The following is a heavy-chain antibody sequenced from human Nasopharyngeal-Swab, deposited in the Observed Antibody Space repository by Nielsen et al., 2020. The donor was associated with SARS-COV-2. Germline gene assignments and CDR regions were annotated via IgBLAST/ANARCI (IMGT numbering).Heavy chain of an antibody. V-gene: IGHV4-59*01. Sequence: SETLSLTCTVSGGSISSYYWSWIRQPPGKGLEWIGYISYSGTTNYNPSLKSRVSISVDTPKNQVSLQLSSVTAADSAMYYCARRNSGYKFDSWGQGTLVTVSS. CDR1: GGSISSYY. CDR2: ISYSGTT. CDR3: ARRNSGYKFDS. D-gene: IGHD5-12*01. J-gene: IGHJ4*02.